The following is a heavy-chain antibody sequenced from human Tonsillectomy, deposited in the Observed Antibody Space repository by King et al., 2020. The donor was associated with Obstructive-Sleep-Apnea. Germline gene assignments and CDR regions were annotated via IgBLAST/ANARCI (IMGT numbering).Heavy chain of an antibody. V-gene: IGHV4-59*01. Sequence: VQLQESGPGLVKPSETLSLTCTVSCGSITTFYCSWIRQPPGKGLEWIGYIYYSGSVNYNPSLKSRVTISADTSQNQFSLKLSSVTAADTAVSYCARDQGPGAAYYYYGMDVWGQGTTVTVSS. CDR1: CGSITTFY. J-gene: IGHJ6*02. CDR2: IYYSGSV. D-gene: IGHD7-27*01. CDR3: ARDQGPGAAYYYYGMDV.